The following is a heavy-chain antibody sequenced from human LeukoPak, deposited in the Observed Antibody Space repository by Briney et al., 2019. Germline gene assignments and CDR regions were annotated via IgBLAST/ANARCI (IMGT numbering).Heavy chain of an antibody. CDR2: ISYSGGST. D-gene: IGHD3-10*01. Sequence: PGGSLRLSCAASGFTFSSYAVSWVRQTPGKGLEWVSSISYSGGSTHYADSVKGRFTISRDNSKNTLYLQMNSLRAEDTAVYYCVKSGSGSYYNPDFDYLSQGTLVTVSS. J-gene: IGHJ4*02. CDR3: VKSGSGSYYNPDFDY. CDR1: GFTFSSYA. V-gene: IGHV3-23*01.